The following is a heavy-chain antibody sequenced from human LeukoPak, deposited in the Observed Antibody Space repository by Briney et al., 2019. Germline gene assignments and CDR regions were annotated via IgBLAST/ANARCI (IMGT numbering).Heavy chain of an antibody. D-gene: IGHD3-16*02. J-gene: IGHJ4*02. V-gene: IGHV3-7*01. CDR2: IKQDGSEK. Sequence: GGSLRLSGAASGFTFSSYWMSWVHQVPGKGLEWVANIKQDGSEKYYVDSVKGRLTISRDNAKNSLYLQMNSLRAEDTAVYYCARHRTASDYWGQGTLVTVSS. CDR3: ARHRTASDY. CDR1: GFTFSSYW.